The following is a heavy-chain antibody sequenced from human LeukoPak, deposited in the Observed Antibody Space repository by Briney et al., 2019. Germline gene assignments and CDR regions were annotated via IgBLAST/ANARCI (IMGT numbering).Heavy chain of an antibody. CDR2: ISASGASP. Sequence: GGSLRLSCAASGFTFSSYAMSWVRQAPGKGLEWVSAISASGASPYYTDSVEGRFTISRDNPKNTPYLQMNSLRAEDTAVYYCARGGQWELLTDYWGQGTLVTVSS. V-gene: IGHV3-23*01. D-gene: IGHD1-26*01. CDR3: ARGGQWELLTDY. CDR1: GFTFSSYA. J-gene: IGHJ4*02.